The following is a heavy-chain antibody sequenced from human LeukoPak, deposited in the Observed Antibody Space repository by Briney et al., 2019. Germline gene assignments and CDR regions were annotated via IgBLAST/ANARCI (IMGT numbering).Heavy chain of an antibody. J-gene: IGHJ4*02. D-gene: IGHD3-3*01. V-gene: IGHV3-23*01. CDR2: ISGSGGST. CDR3: ATKLRPYDFWSGPIDY. Sequence: PGGSLRLSCAASGYTFSSYAMSWVRQAPGKGLEWVSAISGSGGSTYYADSVKGRFTISRDNSKNTLYLQMNSLRAEDTAVYYCATKLRPYDFWSGPIDYWGQGTLATVSS. CDR1: GYTFSSYA.